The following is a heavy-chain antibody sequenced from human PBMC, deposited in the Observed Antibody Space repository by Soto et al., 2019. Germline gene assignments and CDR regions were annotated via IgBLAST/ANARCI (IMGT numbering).Heavy chain of an antibody. CDR2: IDWDDDK. Sequence: ASGPTLVNPTQTLTLTCTFSGFSLSTSGMCVSWIRQPPGKALEWLALIDWDDDKYYSTSLKTRLTISKDTSKNQVVLTMTNMDPVDTATYYCARIRNTRGSGWYYFDYWGQGTLVTVSS. CDR3: ARIRNTRGSGWYYFDY. V-gene: IGHV2-70*01. CDR1: GFSLSTSGMC. J-gene: IGHJ4*02. D-gene: IGHD6-19*01.